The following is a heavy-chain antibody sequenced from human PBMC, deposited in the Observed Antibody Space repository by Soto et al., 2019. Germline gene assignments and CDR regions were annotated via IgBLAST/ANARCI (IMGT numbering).Heavy chain of an antibody. J-gene: IGHJ5*02. V-gene: IGHV1-69*06. CDR2: IIPIFGTA. CDR3: ARGTALKDGYILPWFDP. CDR1: GGTFSSYA. Sequence: SVKVSCKASGGTFSSYAISWVRQAPGQGLEWMGGIIPIFGTANYAQKFQGSVTTTADKSTSTAYMELSSLRSEDTAVYYCARGTALKDGYILPWFDPWGQGTLVTVSS. D-gene: IGHD5-12*01.